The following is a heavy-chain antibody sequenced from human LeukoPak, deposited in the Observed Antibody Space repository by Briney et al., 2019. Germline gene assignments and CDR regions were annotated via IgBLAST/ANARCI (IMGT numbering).Heavy chain of an antibody. CDR2: IYTSGST. CDR3: ARLYGDYGGYYYYYYMDV. CDR1: GGSISSYY. J-gene: IGHJ6*03. Sequence: SETLSLTCTVSGGSISSYYWSWIRQPAGKGLEWIGRIYTSGSTNYNPSLKSRVTMSVDTSKNQFSLKLSSVTAADTAVYYCARLYGDYGGYYYYYYMDVWGKGTRSPSP. D-gene: IGHD4-17*01. V-gene: IGHV4-4*07.